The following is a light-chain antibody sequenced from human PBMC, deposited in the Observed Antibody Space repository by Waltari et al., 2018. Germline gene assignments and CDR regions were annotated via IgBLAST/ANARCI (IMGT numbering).Light chain of an antibody. CDR1: QDISSW. CDR2: AAS. J-gene: IGKJ3*01. Sequence: DIQMTQSPSSLSASIGDRVIISCRASQDISSWLVWYQQKSDEAPKTLIYAASNLQSGVPSRFSGSGSGTHFSLTISSLQPEDFATYDCQHYDSYPPTFGPGTKVDHK. CDR3: QHYDSYPPT. V-gene: IGKV1D-16*01.